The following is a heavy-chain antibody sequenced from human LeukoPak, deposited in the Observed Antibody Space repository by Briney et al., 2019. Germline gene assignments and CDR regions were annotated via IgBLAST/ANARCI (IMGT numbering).Heavy chain of an antibody. CDR1: GFTFSSYE. J-gene: IGHJ4*02. Sequence: GGSLRLSCAASGFTFSSYEMNWVRQAPGKGLEWISYISSSGSTIYSADSVKGRFTISRDNAKNSLYLQMNSLRAEDTAVYYCAGGPSGNNNLWMDYWGQGTLVTVSS. CDR3: AGGPSGNNNLWMDY. V-gene: IGHV3-48*03. CDR2: ISSSGSTI. D-gene: IGHD3-10*01.